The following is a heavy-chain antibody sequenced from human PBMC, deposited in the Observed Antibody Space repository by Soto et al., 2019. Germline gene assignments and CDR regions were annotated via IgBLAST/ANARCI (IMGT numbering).Heavy chain of an antibody. Sequence: QVQLQESGPGLVEPSQTLSLTCTVSGDSISSGYFWSWIRQSPGKGLEWIGHTYNSGTTYNNPSHRSRGTISIDTSRNQYSLRLTSVTAADTAVYYCARGASVEKIDDWGQGTLVTVSS. J-gene: IGHJ4*02. V-gene: IGHV4-30-4*01. CDR1: GDSISSGYF. CDR2: TYNSGTT. CDR3: ARGASVEKIDD. D-gene: IGHD1-26*01.